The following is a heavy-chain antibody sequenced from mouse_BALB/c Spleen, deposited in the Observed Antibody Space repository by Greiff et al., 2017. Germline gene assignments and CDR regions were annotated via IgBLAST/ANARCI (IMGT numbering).Heavy chain of an antibody. CDR2: ISSGGSYT. D-gene: IGHD1-1*01. CDR1: GFTFSSYG. Sequence: EVMLVESGGGLVKPGGSLKLSCAASGFTFSSYGMSWVRQTPDKRLEWVATISSGGSYTYYPDSVKGRFTISRDNAKNTLYLQMSSLKSEDTAMYYCARGEKVVAPFGYWGQGTTLTVSS. J-gene: IGHJ2*01. CDR3: ARGEKVVAPFGY. V-gene: IGHV5-6*03.